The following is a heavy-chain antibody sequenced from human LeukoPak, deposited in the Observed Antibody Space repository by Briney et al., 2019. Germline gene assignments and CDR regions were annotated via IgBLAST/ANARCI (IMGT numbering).Heavy chain of an antibody. Sequence: SETLSLTCTVSGGSISSGDFYWSWIRQPAGKGLEWIGRIYTSGSTNYNPSLQSRVTISVDTSKNQFSLKLTSVTAADTAMYYCANFYYGSGTDPSSVTYWGQGTLVTVSS. J-gene: IGHJ4*02. V-gene: IGHV4-61*02. CDR2: IYTSGST. D-gene: IGHD3-10*01. CDR1: GGSISSGDFY. CDR3: ANFYYGSGTDPSSVTY.